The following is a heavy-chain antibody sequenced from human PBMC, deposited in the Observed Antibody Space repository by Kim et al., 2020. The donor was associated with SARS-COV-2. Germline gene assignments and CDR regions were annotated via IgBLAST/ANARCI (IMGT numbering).Heavy chain of an antibody. J-gene: IGHJ4*02. CDR1: GFTVSSNY. Sequence: GGSLRLSCAASGFTVSSNYMSWVRQAPGKGLEWVSVIYSGGSTYYADSVKGRFTISRDNSKNTLYLQMNSLRAEDTAVYYCASGCSSTSCPIDYWGQGTLVTVSS. V-gene: IGHV3-53*01. CDR3: ASGCSSTSCPIDY. D-gene: IGHD2-2*01. CDR2: IYSGGST.